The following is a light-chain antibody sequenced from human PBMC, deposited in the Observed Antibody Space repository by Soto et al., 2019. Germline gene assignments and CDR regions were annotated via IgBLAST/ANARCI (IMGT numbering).Light chain of an antibody. CDR3: QQYNRYSPAT. CDR2: DAS. CDR1: QSISSW. Sequence: DIQMTQSPSTLSASVGDRVTITCRASQSISSWLAWYQQKPGKAPKLLIYDASSLESGVPSRFSGSGSGTEFTLTSSSLQPDDVATYYCQQYNRYSPATFGQGTKVEIK. V-gene: IGKV1-5*01. J-gene: IGKJ1*01.